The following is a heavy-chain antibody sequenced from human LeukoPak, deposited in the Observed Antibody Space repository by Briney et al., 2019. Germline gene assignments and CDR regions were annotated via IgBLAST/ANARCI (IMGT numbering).Heavy chain of an antibody. CDR3: ARSFLSIAAAATDY. J-gene: IGHJ4*02. CDR2: ISSSSSYI. D-gene: IGHD6-13*01. Sequence: GGSLRLSCAASGFTFSSYSMNWVRQAPGKGLEWVSSISSSSSYIYYADSVKGRFTISRDNAKNSLYLQMNSLRAEDTAVYYCARSFLSIAAAATDYWGQGTQVTVSS. CDR1: GFTFSSYS. V-gene: IGHV3-21*01.